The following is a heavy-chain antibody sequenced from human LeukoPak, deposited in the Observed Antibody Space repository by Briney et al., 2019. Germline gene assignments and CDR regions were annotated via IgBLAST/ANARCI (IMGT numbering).Heavy chain of an antibody. Sequence: SVKVSCKGSGGTFSIYCISLVRQAPGQGLEWMGVIIPIFGTANYAQKFQGRVTITADESTSTAYMELSSLRSEDTAVYYCAGDYNGMDVWGQGTTVTVSS. CDR1: GGTFSIYC. V-gene: IGHV1-69*01. CDR3: AGDYNGMDV. D-gene: IGHD2-2*02. J-gene: IGHJ6*02. CDR2: IIPIFGTA.